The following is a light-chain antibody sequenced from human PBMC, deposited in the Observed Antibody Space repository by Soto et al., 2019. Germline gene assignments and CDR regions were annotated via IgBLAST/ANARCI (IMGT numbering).Light chain of an antibody. J-gene: IGKJ2*03. Sequence: DIQMTQSPSSLSEAVGDRVTITCRASQDVEDDLAWYQHKPGKAPKRLVYAASTLQSGVPSRFGGSGSGTEFTLTISSLQSEDSATYYCLQYNTLSSFGQGTKLEIK. CDR2: AAS. CDR1: QDVEDD. CDR3: LQYNTLSS. V-gene: IGKV1-17*01.